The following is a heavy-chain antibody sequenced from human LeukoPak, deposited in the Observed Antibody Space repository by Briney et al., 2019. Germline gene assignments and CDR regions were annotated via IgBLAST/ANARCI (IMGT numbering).Heavy chain of an antibody. D-gene: IGHD6-13*01. V-gene: IGHV3-48*02. CDR2: ISPGSSTI. J-gene: IGHJ4*02. Sequence: GGSLRLSCAASGFTFSSYNMNWVRQAPGEGLEWVSYISPGSSTIYSADSVKGRFTIFRDNAKNSLYLQMNSLRDEDTAVYYCARSKQLDYWGQGTLVTVSS. CDR1: GFTFSSYN. CDR3: ARSKQLDY.